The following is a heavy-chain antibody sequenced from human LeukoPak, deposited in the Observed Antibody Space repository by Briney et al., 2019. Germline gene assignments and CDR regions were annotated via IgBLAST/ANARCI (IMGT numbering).Heavy chain of an antibody. CDR2: IRGTGSST. Sequence: GGSLRLSCGASGFTFSSYAMAWVRQAPGKGLEWVSAIRGTGSSTYYADSVKGRFTISRDNSKNTLYLQMNSLRAEDTAVYYCARAYSSSRNLGWYFDLWGRGTLVTVSS. J-gene: IGHJ2*01. CDR1: GFTFSSYA. V-gene: IGHV3-23*01. CDR3: ARAYSSSRNLGWYFDL. D-gene: IGHD6-13*01.